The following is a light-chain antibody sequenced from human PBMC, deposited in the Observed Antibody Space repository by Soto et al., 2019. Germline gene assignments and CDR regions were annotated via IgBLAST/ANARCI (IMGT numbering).Light chain of an antibody. J-gene: IGKJ4*01. V-gene: IGKV3-20*01. CDR1: QSVSGSY. Sequence: EIVLTQSPGTLSLSPGERANLSCRASQSVSGSYLAWYQQKPGQAPRLLIYGASSRATGIPDRFSGSGSGTDFTLTISRLEPEDFAVYYCQQYGSSPLTFGRGTKVDIK. CDR2: GAS. CDR3: QQYGSSPLT.